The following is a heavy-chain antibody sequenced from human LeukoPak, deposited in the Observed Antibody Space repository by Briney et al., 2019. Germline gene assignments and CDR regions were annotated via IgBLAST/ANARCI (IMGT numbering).Heavy chain of an antibody. CDR2: IYHSGTT. J-gene: IGHJ5*02. V-gene: IGHV4-38-2*02. CDR3: ARHIRGGSGTYNWFDP. Sequence: SETLSLTCSISLYSISSGYYWGWIRQSPGKGLEWIGSIYHSGTTYYNPSLKTRVAISVDVPKNQFSLNLSSVTAADTAVYYCARHIRGGSGTYNWFDPWGQGTLVTVSS. D-gene: IGHD2-15*01. CDR1: LYSISSGYY.